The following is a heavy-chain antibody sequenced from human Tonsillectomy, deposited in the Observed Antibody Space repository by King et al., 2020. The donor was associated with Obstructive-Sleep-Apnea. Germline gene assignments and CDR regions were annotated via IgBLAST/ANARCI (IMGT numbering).Heavy chain of an antibody. V-gene: IGHV3-23*04. CDR2: LSGSGGST. Sequence: LVESGGGLVQPGGSLRLSCAASVFTFSSYAMSWVRQPPGKGLEWVSALSGSGGSTYYADSLKGRFTISRDNSKNTLYLQMNSLIAEDTAVYYCAKHHSPYCGGDCGIDYWGQGTLVTVSS. D-gene: IGHD2-21*02. J-gene: IGHJ4*02. CDR3: AKHHSPYCGGDCGIDY. CDR1: VFTFSSYA.